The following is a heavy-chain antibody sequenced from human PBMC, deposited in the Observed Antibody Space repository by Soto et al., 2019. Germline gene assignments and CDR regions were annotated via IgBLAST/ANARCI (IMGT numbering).Heavy chain of an antibody. Sequence: QVQLQESGPGLVKPSQTLSLTCTVSGGSISSGNYYWSWIRQPPGKGLEWIGFISYSGTTHYSAFLRSRVSISVDTYKNQFSLDLSSVTAADTAVYYCATMGTPVTGLYYFDYWGQGTLVTVSS. CDR3: ATMGTPVTGLYYFDY. CDR1: GGSISSGNYY. D-gene: IGHD4-17*01. CDR2: ISYSGTT. V-gene: IGHV4-30-4*01. J-gene: IGHJ4*02.